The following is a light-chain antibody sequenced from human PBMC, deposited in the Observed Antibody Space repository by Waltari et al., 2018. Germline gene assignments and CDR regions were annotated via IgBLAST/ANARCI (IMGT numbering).Light chain of an antibody. CDR3: QTWGTDSGV. CDR1: GAQSGNA. CDR2: LNSDGSH. J-gene: IGLJ3*02. Sequence: QPVLTQSPSASPSLGASLKLTCPLSGAQSGNAIARHQQQPEKGPRYLMKLNSDGSHHKGDGIPDRFSGSSSGAERYLSISSVQSEDEADYYCQTWGTDSGVFGGGTKLTVL. V-gene: IGLV4-69*01.